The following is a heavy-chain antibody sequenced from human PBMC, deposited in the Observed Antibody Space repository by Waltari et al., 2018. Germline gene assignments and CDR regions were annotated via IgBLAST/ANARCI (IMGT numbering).Heavy chain of an antibody. CDR2: IYTSGST. CDR1: GGSISSGSYY. V-gene: IGHV4-61*09. CDR3: ARGYGSGSSRRFDP. Sequence: QVQLQESGPGLVKPSQTLSLTCTVSGGSISSGSYYWSWIRQPAGKGLEWIGYIYTSGSTNYNPSLKSRVTISVDTSKNQFSLKLSSVTAADTAVYYCARGYGSGSSRRFDPLGQGTLVTVSS. J-gene: IGHJ5*02. D-gene: IGHD3-10*01.